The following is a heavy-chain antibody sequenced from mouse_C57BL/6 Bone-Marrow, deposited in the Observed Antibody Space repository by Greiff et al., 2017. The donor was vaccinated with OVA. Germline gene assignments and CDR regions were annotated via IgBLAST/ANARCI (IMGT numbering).Heavy chain of an antibody. CDR3: APKSRLLPFAWFAY. J-gene: IGHJ3*01. CDR1: GYTFTDYY. CDR2: INPYNGGT. D-gene: IGHD1-1*01. Sequence: EVKLQQSGPVLVKPGASVKMSCKASGYTFTDYYMNWVKQSHGKSLEWIGVINPYNGGTSYNQKFKGKATLTVDKSSSTAYMELNSLTSEDSAVYYCAPKSRLLPFAWFAYWGQGTLVTVSA. V-gene: IGHV1-19*01.